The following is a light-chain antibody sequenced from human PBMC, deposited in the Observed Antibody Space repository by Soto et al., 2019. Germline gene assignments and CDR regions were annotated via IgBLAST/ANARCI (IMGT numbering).Light chain of an antibody. CDR3: HQNYNLPPWT. CDR2: KAS. CDR1: QSISSW. Sequence: DIQMTQSPSTLSASVGDRVTITCRASQSISSWLAWYQQKPGKAPKLLIYKASSLESGVPSRFSGSGSGTEFTLTISSLQPDDFATYYCHQNYNLPPWTFGQGTKVEIK. V-gene: IGKV1-5*03. J-gene: IGKJ1*01.